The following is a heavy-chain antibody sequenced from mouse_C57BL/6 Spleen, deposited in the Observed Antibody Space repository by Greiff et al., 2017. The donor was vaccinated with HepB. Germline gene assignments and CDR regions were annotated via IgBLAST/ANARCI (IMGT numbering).Heavy chain of an antibody. CDR3: ARGDEYVHFDY. CDR2: INPSTGGT. V-gene: IGHV1-42*01. D-gene: IGHD5-1*01. CDR1: GYSFTGYY. J-gene: IGHJ2*01. Sequence: VQLQQSGPELVKPGASVKISCKASGYSFTGYYMNWVKQSPEKSLEWIGEINPSTGGTTYNQKFKAKATLTVDKSASTAYMQLKSLTAEDSAVYYCARGDEYVHFDYWGQGTNLTVSS.